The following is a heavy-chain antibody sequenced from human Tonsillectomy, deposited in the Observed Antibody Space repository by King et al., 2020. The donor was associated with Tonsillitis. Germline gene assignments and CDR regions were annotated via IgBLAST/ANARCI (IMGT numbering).Heavy chain of an antibody. D-gene: IGHD1-26*01. CDR1: GFTFSSYD. J-gene: IGHJ4*02. CDR3: ARSYYSDFFDY. Sequence: VQLVESGGGLVQPGGSLRLSCAASGFTFSSYDMHWVRQATGKGLEWVSAIGTAGDTYYAGSVKGRFTISRENAKNSLYFQMNSLRAEDTAVYYCARSYYSDFFDYWCQGTLVTVSS. V-gene: IGHV3-13*01. CDR2: IGTAGDT.